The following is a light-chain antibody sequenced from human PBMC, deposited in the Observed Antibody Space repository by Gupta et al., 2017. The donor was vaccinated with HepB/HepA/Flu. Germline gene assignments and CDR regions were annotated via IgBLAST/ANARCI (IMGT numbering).Light chain of an antibody. J-gene: IGLJ2*01. Sequence: SYELTQQPSLSVSPGQTASITCSGDKLGDKYACWYQQKPGQSPVLVIYQDSKRPSGVPERFSGSNSGNTATLTISGTQAMDEADYYCQAWDSSRVVFGGGTKLTVL. CDR3: QAWDSSRVV. V-gene: IGLV3-1*01. CDR2: QDS. CDR1: KLGDKY.